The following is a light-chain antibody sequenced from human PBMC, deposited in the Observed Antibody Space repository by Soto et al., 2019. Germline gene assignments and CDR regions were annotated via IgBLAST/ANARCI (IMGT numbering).Light chain of an antibody. CDR3: HQRSNWPPDT. V-gene: IGKV3-11*01. Sequence: EIVLTQSRDTLSVSPGERATLSCLASQSVNSNYLAWYQQKPGQAPRLLIYGISKRATDIPDRFSGSGSGTEFTLTISSLEPEDFAVYYCHQRSNWPPDTFGQGTRLEIK. CDR1: QSVNSNY. J-gene: IGKJ5*01. CDR2: GIS.